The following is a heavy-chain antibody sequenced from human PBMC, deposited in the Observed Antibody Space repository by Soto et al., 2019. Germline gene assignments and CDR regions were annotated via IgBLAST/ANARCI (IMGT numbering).Heavy chain of an antibody. D-gene: IGHD3-10*01. J-gene: IGHJ5*01. CDR2: ISHDGSNK. CDR1: GFTFNSPG. Sequence: QVQLVESGGGVVQPGRSLRLSCVASGFTFNSPGMHWLRQAPGKGLEWMAGISHDGSNKYSADSVKGRFTISRDNSKNTLYLQMNSLRVEDTAVYYCAKDASRYGSGDTWFDSWGQGTLVTVSS. CDR3: AKDASRYGSGDTWFDS. V-gene: IGHV3-30*18.